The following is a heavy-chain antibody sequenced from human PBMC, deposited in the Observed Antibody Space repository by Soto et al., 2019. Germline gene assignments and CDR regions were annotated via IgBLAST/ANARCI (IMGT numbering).Heavy chain of an antibody. V-gene: IGHV3-9*01. CDR3: AKDGVGQDYFDY. CDR1: GFTFDDYA. CDR2: ISWNSGTI. J-gene: IGHJ4*02. D-gene: IGHD3-3*01. Sequence: EVQLVESGGGLVQPGRSLRLSCAASGFTFDDYAMHWVRQTPGKGLEWVSGISWNSGTIGYADSVKGRFTISRDNAKNSLYLQMNSLRGDDTALYYSAKDGVGQDYFDYWGQGTLVTVSS.